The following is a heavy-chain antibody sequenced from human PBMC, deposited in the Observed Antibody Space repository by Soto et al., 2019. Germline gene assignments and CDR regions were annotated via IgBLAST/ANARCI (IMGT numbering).Heavy chain of an antibody. Sequence: SETPSITCTVSSGSICSSNWWSWVRQPPGKGLEWIGEIYHSGSTNYNPSLKSRVTISVDKSKNQFSLKLSSVTAADTAVYYCARHSLPLGSLDPWGQGTLVTVSS. V-gene: IGHV4-4*02. CDR2: IYHSGST. D-gene: IGHD3-16*01. CDR3: ARHSLPLGSLDP. CDR1: SGSICSSNW. J-gene: IGHJ5*02.